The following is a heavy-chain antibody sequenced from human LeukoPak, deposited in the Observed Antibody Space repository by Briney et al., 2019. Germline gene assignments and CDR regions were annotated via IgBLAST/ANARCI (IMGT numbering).Heavy chain of an antibody. V-gene: IGHV4-30-2*01. Sequence: ASETLSLTCAVSGGSISSGGYSWSWIRQPPGKGLEWIGYIYHSGSTYYNPSLKSRVTISVDRSKNQFSLKLSSVTAADTAVYYCARSGVVVYDYYYYGMDVWGQGTTVTVSS. D-gene: IGHD5-12*01. CDR1: GGSISSGGYS. CDR2: IYHSGST. CDR3: ARSGVVVYDYYYYGMDV. J-gene: IGHJ6*02.